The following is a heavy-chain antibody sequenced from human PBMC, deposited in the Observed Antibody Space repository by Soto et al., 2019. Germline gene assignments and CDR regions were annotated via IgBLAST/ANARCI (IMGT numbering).Heavy chain of an antibody. CDR2: IYYSGST. D-gene: IGHD3-10*01. J-gene: IGHJ4*02. CDR1: GGSISSYY. Sequence: SETLSLTCTVSGGSISSYYWSWIRQPPGKGLEWIGYIYYSGSTNYNPSLKSRVTISVDTSKNQFSLKLSSVTAADTAVYYCARAGVRGPLDYWGQGTLVTVSS. CDR3: ARAGVRGPLDY. V-gene: IGHV4-59*01.